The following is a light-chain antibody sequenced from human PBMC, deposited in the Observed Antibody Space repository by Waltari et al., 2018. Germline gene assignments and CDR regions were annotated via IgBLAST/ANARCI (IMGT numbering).Light chain of an antibody. CDR1: QSISNY. Sequence: EIVLTQSPDTLSFSPGESATLSCRALQSISNYLPWYQQKPGQPPSLLIYHASSRSTGIPDRFIGSGFGTDFSLTISRLEPEDFAVYYCQHYVSLPATFGQGTKLEIK. CDR3: QHYVSLPAT. CDR2: HAS. J-gene: IGKJ1*01. V-gene: IGKV3-20*01.